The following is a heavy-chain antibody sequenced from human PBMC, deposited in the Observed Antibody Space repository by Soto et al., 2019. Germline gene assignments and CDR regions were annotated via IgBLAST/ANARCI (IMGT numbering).Heavy chain of an antibody. CDR3: ARESEDLTSNFDY. V-gene: IGHV3-21*01. CDR2: ISSTTNYI. Sequence: GSLRLSCAASGFTFTRYSMDWVRQAPGKGLEWVSSISSTTNYIYYADSMKGRFTVSRDNAKNSVYLEMNSLSAEDTAVYYCARESEDLTSNFDYWGQGTLVTVSS. CDR1: GFTFTRYS. J-gene: IGHJ4*02.